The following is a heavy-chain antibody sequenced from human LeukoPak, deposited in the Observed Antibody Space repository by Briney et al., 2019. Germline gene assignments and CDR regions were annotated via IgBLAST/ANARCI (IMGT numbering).Heavy chain of an antibody. CDR3: ARVGGSGWYYFDS. CDR2: IYSSGSP. J-gene: IGHJ4*02. D-gene: IGHD6-19*01. Sequence: AETLSLTCSVSGDSITTNFWSWFRQTPGKGLEWIADIYSSGSPTLNPSLRRRVTVSLDAPNKQFPLSLRSVTAADTAVYFCARVGGSGWYYFDSWGRGMLVTVSS. V-gene: IGHV4-4*07. CDR1: GDSITTNF.